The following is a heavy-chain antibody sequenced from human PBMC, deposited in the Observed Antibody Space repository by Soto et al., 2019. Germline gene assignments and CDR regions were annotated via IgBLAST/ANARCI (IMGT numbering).Heavy chain of an antibody. J-gene: IGHJ6*01. CDR1: GGTFSNYA. D-gene: IGHD3-10*02. CDR3: ARDLLVFGYTYGDV. V-gene: IGHV1-69*12. Sequence: QVQLVQSGAEVKKPGSSVKVSCKASGGTFSNYALISWVRQAPGQGLEWMGGIIPIDATVNYAQKFQGRITITADESTTTAYMDLGSLRSEDTAVYYCARDLLVFGYTYGDVWGQATTVTVSS. CDR2: IIPIDATV.